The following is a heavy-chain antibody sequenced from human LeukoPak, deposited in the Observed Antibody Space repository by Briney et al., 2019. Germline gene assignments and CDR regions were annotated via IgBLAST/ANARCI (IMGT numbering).Heavy chain of an antibody. J-gene: IGHJ4*02. Sequence: PGRSLRLSCAASGFTFSSYGMHWVRQAPGKGLEWVAVISYDGSNKYYADSVKGRFTISRDNSKNTLYLQMNSLRAEDTAVYYCARHPNYYDSSGYYKGFDCWGQGTLVTVSS. V-gene: IGHV3-30*03. CDR1: GFTFSSYG. CDR2: ISYDGSNK. CDR3: ARHPNYYDSSGYYKGFDC. D-gene: IGHD3-22*01.